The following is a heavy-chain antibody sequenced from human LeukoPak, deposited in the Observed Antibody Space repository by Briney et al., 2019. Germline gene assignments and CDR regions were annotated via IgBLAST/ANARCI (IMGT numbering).Heavy chain of an antibody. V-gene: IGHV3-9*01. CDR2: ISWNSGSI. CDR1: GFTFDDYA. Sequence: PGRSLRLSCAASGFTFDDYAMHWVRQAPGKGLEWVSGISWNSGSIGYADSVKGRFTISRDNAKNSLYLQMNSLRAEDTAVYYCVRDLNSNYGQYDYWGQGTLVTVSS. J-gene: IGHJ4*02. CDR3: VRDLNSNYGQYDY. D-gene: IGHD4-11*01.